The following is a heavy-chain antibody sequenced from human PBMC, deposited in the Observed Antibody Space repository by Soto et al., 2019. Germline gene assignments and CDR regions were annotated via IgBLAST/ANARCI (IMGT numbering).Heavy chain of an antibody. CDR3: ASGPLY. Sequence: PGGALRLSCAASGLTVSSNEMSWVRQAPGKALECVSITYSAGNTYYADCVKGRFIISRDNSKNTLYLQMNSLSADDTAAYSCASGPLYRGQRPLLTVPS. J-gene: IGHJ4*01. CDR2: TYSAGNT. V-gene: IGHV3-66*01. CDR1: GLTVSSNE.